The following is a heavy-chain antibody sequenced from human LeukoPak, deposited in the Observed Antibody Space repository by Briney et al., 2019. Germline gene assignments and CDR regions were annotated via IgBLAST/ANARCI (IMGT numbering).Heavy chain of an antibody. CDR1: GFTFSSYA. V-gene: IGHV3-30-3*01. CDR3: ARPKYVVPAAMVLDY. CDR2: ISYDGSNK. J-gene: IGHJ4*02. Sequence: GRSLRLSCAASGFTFSSYAMHWVRQAPGKGLEWVAVISYDGSNKYYADSVKGRFTISRDNSKNTLYLQMNSLRAEDTAVYYCARPKYVVPAAMVLDYWGQGTLVTVSS. D-gene: IGHD2-2*01.